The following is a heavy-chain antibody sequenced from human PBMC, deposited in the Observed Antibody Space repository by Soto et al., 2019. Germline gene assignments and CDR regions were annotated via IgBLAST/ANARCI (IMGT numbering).Heavy chain of an antibody. CDR1: GGSISSSSYY. V-gene: IGHV4-39*01. J-gene: IGHJ5*02. CDR2: IYYSGGT. CDR3: ARQRVAGLGYCSGGSCYSVGHNWFDP. Sequence: TSETLSLTCTVSGGSISSSSYYWGWIRQPPGKGLEWIGSIYYSGGTYYNPSLKSRVPISVDTSKNQFSLKLSSVTAADTAVYYCARQRVAGLGYCSGGSCYSVGHNWFDPRGQGTLVTVSS. D-gene: IGHD2-15*01.